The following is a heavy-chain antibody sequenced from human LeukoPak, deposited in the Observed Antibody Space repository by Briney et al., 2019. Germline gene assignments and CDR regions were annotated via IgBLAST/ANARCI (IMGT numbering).Heavy chain of an antibody. CDR1: GGSISPYY. D-gene: IGHD6-19*01. V-gene: IGHV4-59*08. CDR2: IYYSGST. J-gene: IGHJ3*02. CDR3: ARQGSSGWYIGAFDI. Sequence: SETLSLTCTVSGGSISPYYWSWIRRPPGKGLEWIGHIYYSGSTNYNASLKSRVTISLDTSKNQFSLKLSSVTAADTAVYYCARQGSSGWYIGAFDIWGQGTMVTVSS.